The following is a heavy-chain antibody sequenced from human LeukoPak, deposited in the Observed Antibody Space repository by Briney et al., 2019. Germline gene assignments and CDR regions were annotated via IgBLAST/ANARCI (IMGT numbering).Heavy chain of an antibody. J-gene: IGHJ4*02. CDR2: IYTSGST. CDR1: GGSISSYY. Sequence: PSETLSLTCTVSGGSISSYYWSWIRQPAGKGLEWIGRIYTSGSTNYNPSLKSRVTMSVDTSKNQFSLKLSSVTAAATAVYYCARDSRYCTNGVCYSRHDYWGQGTLVTVSS. D-gene: IGHD2-8*01. CDR3: ARDSRYCTNGVCYSRHDY. V-gene: IGHV4-4*07.